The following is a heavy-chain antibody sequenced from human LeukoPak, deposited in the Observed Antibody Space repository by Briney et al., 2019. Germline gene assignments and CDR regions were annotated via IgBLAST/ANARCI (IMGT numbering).Heavy chain of an antibody. Sequence: KPSETLSLTCTVSGGSISSYYWSWIRQPAGKGLEWIGRIYTSGSTNYNPSLKSRVTMSVDTSKNQFSLKLGCVTAADTAVYYCAREGAIAAAGTYFDYWGQGTLVTVSS. CDR2: IYTSGST. J-gene: IGHJ4*02. V-gene: IGHV4-4*07. D-gene: IGHD6-13*01. CDR1: GGSISSYY. CDR3: AREGAIAAAGTYFDY.